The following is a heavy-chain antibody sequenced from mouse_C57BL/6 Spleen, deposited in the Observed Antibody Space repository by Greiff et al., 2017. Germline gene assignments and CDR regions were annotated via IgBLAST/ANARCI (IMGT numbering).Heavy chain of an antibody. V-gene: IGHV2-9-1*01. CDR1: GFSLTSYA. CDR2: IWTGGGT. D-gene: IGHD1-1*01. J-gene: IGHJ1*03. Sequence: VMLVESGPGLVAPSQSLSITCTVSGFSLTSYAISWVRQPPGKGLEWLGVIWTGGGTNYNSALKSRLSISKDNSKSQVFLKMNSLQTDDTARYYCASNYYGSSYRYFDVWGTGTTVTVSS. CDR3: ASNYYGSSYRYFDV.